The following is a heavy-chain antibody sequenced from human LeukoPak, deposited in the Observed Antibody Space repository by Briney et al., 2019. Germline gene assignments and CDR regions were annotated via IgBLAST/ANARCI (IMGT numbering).Heavy chain of an antibody. D-gene: IGHD2-2*01. CDR2: ISGYNDNP. V-gene: IGHV1-18*01. CDR1: GYTFTRFG. Sequence: ASVKVSCKASGYTFTRFGIGWVRQAPGQGLEWMGWISGYNDNPHYAQSFQGRVTMTTDTSSSTAYMELRSLGSDDTAVYYCARVGRDCRDTRCTWSDWLDPWGQGTLVTVSS. J-gene: IGHJ5*02. CDR3: ARVGRDCRDTRCTWSDWLDP.